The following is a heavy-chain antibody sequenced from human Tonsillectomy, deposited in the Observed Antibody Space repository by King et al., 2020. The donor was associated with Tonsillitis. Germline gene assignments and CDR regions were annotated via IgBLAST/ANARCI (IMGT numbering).Heavy chain of an antibody. V-gene: IGHV4-31*03. Sequence: QLQEAGLGLVKPSQTLSLTCTVSGGSIRGGEYYWSWIRQHPGKGLEWIWYIYNSGNAYYNPSLKSRLTISLDTSKNQFSLNLSSVIAADTAVYYCGTYGSGVFDSWGQGTLVTVSS. CDR2: IYNSGNA. J-gene: IGHJ5*01. CDR1: GGSIRGGEYY. CDR3: GTYGSGVFDS. D-gene: IGHD3-3*01.